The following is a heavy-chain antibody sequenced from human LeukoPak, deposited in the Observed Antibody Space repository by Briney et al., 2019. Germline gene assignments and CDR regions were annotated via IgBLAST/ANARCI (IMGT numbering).Heavy chain of an antibody. V-gene: IGHV5-51*01. D-gene: IGHD4-23*01. CDR2: IYPGDSDT. CDR3: ARLGGGNFYYYYYYMDV. CDR1: GYSFTGYW. Sequence: GESLKISCKGSGYSFTGYWIGWVRQMPGKGLEWMGIIYPGDSDTRYSPSFQGQVTISADKSISTAYLQWSSLKASDTAMYYCARLGGGNFYYYYYYMDVWGKGTTVTVSS. J-gene: IGHJ6*03.